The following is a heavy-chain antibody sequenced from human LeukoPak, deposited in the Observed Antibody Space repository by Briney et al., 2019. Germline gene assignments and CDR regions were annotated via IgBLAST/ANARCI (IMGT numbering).Heavy chain of an antibody. D-gene: IGHD6-13*01. CDR1: GYSFTSYW. J-gene: IGHJ4*02. CDR3: ARHDYSSSWSLFFDY. Sequence: GESLKISCKGSGYSFTSYWIGWVRQLPGKGLEWMGIIYPGDSDTRYSPSFQGQVTISADKSINTAYLQRSSLKASDTAFYYCARHDYSSSWSLFFDYWGQGTLVTVSS. V-gene: IGHV5-51*01. CDR2: IYPGDSDT.